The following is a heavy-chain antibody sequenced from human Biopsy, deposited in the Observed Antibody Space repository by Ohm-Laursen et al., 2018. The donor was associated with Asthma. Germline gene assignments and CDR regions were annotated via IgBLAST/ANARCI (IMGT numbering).Heavy chain of an antibody. CDR1: GFSSSNFA. D-gene: IGHD1-1*01. V-gene: IGHV3-30*01. CDR3: VRDGTDDAFDI. Sequence: SPRLSCAASGFSSSNFAIHWVRQAPGKGLEWVGVISKDASTQDYADSVKGRFTMARDNSKNTLDLQMNSLREEDTAVYYCVRDGTDDAFDIWGQGTVVSVSS. CDR2: ISKDASTQ. J-gene: IGHJ3*02.